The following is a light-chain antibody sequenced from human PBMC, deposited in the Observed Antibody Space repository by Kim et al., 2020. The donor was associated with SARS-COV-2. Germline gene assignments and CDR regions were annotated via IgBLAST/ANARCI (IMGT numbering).Light chain of an antibody. CDR2: DAS. Sequence: RGEGATLPCRASQSVSGYLAWYQQKPGQAPRLLFYDASNRATGIPARFSGSGSGTDFTLTISSLEPEVFAVYYCQERSNWPPLTLGPGTKVDIK. V-gene: IGKV3-11*01. CDR1: QSVSGY. J-gene: IGKJ3*01. CDR3: QERSNWPPLT.